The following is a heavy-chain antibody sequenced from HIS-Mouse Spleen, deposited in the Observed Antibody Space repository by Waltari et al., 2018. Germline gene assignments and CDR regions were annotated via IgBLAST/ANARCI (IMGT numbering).Heavy chain of an antibody. Sequence: QVQLVQSGAEVKKPGASVKVSCKASGYTFTSYDINWLRQATGQGLEWMGWMNPNSGNTGYAQKFQGRGTMTRNTSISTAYMELSSLRSEDTAVYYGARVYYDFWSGYYYWGQGTLVTVSS. V-gene: IGHV1-8*01. CDR3: ARVYYDFWSGYYY. CDR1: GYTFTSYD. D-gene: IGHD3-3*01. CDR2: MNPNSGNT. J-gene: IGHJ4*02.